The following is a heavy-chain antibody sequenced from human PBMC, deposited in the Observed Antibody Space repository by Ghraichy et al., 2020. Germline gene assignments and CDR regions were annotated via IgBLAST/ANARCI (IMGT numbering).Heavy chain of an antibody. CDR2: INNTGGNS. Sequence: GGSLRLSCAASGFSFSRYGMSWVRQAPGKGLEWVSVINNTGGNSNYADSVKGRFTISRDNTKSTLYLQINSLRAEDTAVYYCAKDYSSGWYDAFDIWGQGIMVTISS. V-gene: IGHV3-23*01. CDR1: GFSFSRYG. J-gene: IGHJ3*02. D-gene: IGHD6-19*01. CDR3: AKDYSSGWYDAFDI.